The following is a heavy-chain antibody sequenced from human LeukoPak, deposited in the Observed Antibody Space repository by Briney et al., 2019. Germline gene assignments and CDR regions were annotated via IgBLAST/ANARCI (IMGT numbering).Heavy chain of an antibody. CDR3: AIGSSAWYYFDN. D-gene: IGHD6-19*01. Sequence: GGSLRLSCEVSGFSFSGYYMNWLRRAPGKGLEWISDISSSGTTIKYADSVKGRFTTSRDNAKNSLYLQMNSLRAEDSAVYYCAIGSSAWYYFDNWGQGTLVTVSS. CDR2: ISSSGTTI. J-gene: IGHJ4*02. V-gene: IGHV3-11*01. CDR1: GFSFSGYY.